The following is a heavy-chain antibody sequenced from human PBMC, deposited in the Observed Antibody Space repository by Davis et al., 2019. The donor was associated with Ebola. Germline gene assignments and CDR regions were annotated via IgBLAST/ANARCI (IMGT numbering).Heavy chain of an antibody. V-gene: IGHV1-2*02. D-gene: IGHD3-10*01. J-gene: IGHJ4*02. CDR2: INPNSGGT. Sequence: ASVKVSCKASGYTFTGYYMHWVRQAPGQGLEWMGWINPNSGGTNYAQKFQGRVTMTRDTSISTAYMELSRLISDDTAVYYSARGDLLWFGELPHGVFDYWGQGTLVTVSS. CDR3: ARGDLLWFGELPHGVFDY. CDR1: GYTFTGYY.